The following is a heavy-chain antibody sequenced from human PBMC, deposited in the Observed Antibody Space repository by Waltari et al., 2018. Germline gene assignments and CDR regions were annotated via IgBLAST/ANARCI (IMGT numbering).Heavy chain of an antibody. D-gene: IGHD6-19*01. CDR3: ARGGYQWLGPNYYYGMDV. CDR1: GGTFSSYT. J-gene: IGHJ6*02. V-gene: IGHV1-69*08. Sequence: QVQLVQSGAEVKKPGSSVKVSCKASGGTFSSYTISWVRQAPGHGLEWMGRISPILGTANDAQKFPGRGTITADKSTSTAYRELSSLRSEDTDVYYCARGGYQWLGPNYYYGMDVWGQGTTVTVSS. CDR2: ISPILGTA.